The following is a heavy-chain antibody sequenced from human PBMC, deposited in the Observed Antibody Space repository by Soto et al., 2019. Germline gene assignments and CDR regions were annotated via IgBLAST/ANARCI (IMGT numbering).Heavy chain of an antibody. Sequence: SETVSLTCTVSGCSISSSSYYWGWIRQPPGKGLEWIGSIYYSGSTYYNPSLKSRVTISVDTSKNQFSLKLSSVTAADTALYYCATKIIAARPHDYYYYYYMDVWGKGTTVT. CDR2: IYYSGST. D-gene: IGHD6-6*01. V-gene: IGHV4-39*01. J-gene: IGHJ6*03. CDR1: GCSISSSSYY. CDR3: ATKIIAARPHDYYYYYYMDV.